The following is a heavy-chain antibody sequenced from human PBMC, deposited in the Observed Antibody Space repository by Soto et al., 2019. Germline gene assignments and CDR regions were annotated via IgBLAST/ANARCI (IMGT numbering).Heavy chain of an antibody. V-gene: IGHV4-31*03. D-gene: IGHD3-22*01. J-gene: IGHJ6*02. CDR2: IYYSGST. CDR3: AKNIRGYYDSSGYYSTYGMDV. Sequence: SETLSLTCTVSGGSISSGGYYWSWIRQHPGMGLEWIGYIYYSGSTYYNPSLKSRVTISVDTSKNQFSLKLSSVTAADTAVYYCAKNIRGYYDSSGYYSTYGMDVWGQGTTVTVSS. CDR1: GGSISSGGYY.